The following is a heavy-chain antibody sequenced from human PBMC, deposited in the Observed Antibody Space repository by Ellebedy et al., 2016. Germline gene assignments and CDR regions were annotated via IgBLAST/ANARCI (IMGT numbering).Heavy chain of an antibody. J-gene: IGHJ4*02. CDR1: GGSISSGGYY. Sequence: SETLSLTXTVSGGSISSGGYYWSWIRQHPGKGLEWIGYIYYSGSTYYNPSLKSRVTISVDTSKNQFSLKLSSVTAADTAVYYCARGYYYQSSGYYFDYWGQGTLVTVSS. D-gene: IGHD3-22*01. CDR3: ARGYYYQSSGYYFDY. CDR2: IYYSGST. V-gene: IGHV4-31*03.